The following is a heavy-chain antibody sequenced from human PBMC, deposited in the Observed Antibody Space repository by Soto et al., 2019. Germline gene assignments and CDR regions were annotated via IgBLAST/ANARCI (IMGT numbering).Heavy chain of an antibody. CDR1: GGSISSGGYY. V-gene: IGHV4-31*03. D-gene: IGHD3-3*01. CDR3: ARGSDSLDYYDFWSGYWYFDL. J-gene: IGHJ2*01. CDR2: IYYSGST. Sequence: QVQLQESGPGLVKPSQTLSLTCTVSGGSISSGGYYWSWIRQHPGKGLEWIGYIYYSGSTYYNPFLKSRVTISVDTSKNQFSLKLSSVTAADTAVYYCARGSDSLDYYDFWSGYWYFDLWGRGTLVTVSS.